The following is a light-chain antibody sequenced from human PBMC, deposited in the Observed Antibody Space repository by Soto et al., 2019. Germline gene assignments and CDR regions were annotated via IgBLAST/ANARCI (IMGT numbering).Light chain of an antibody. CDR1: QSISSW. CDR2: MAS. CDR3: QQYSNYLWT. V-gene: IGKV1-5*03. Sequence: DIQMTQSPSTLSASVGDRVTITCRASQSISSWLAWYQQKPGKVPKLLIYMASSLERGVPSRFSGSGSGTEFTLTISSLQPDDFATYYCQQYSNYLWTFGQGTRVEIK. J-gene: IGKJ1*01.